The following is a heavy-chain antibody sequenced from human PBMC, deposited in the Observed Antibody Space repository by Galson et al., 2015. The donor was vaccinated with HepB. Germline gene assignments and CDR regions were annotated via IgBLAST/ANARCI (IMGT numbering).Heavy chain of an antibody. CDR2: INPNTGAT. CDR3: AGDDVPRTDCSSRGCYILY. Sequence: SVKVSCKASGYTFTDYFIHWVRQVPGQGLECMGWINPNTGATKYAQKFQGRVIMTRDTSISTVYMELTWLTSDDTAVYFCAGDDVPRTDCSSRGCYILYWGQGTLVTVSS. V-gene: IGHV1-2*02. CDR1: GYTFTDYF. J-gene: IGHJ4*02. D-gene: IGHD2-2*02.